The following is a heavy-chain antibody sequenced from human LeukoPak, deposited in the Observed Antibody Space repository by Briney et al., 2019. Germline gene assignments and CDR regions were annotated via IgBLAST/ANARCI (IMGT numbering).Heavy chain of an antibody. D-gene: IGHD2-15*01. V-gene: IGHV3-30*03. CDR3: ARARASGRSGFDY. CDR1: GFTFSSYG. CDR2: ISYDGSNK. Sequence: PGGSLRLSCAASGFTFSSYGMHWVRQAPGKGLEWVAVISYDGSNKYYADSVKGRFTISRDNAKNSLDLQMNSLRDEDTAVYYCARARASGRSGFDYWGQGTLVTVSS. J-gene: IGHJ4*02.